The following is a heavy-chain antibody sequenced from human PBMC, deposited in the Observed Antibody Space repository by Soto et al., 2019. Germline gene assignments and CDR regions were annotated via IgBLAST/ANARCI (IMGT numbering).Heavy chain of an antibody. J-gene: IGHJ4*02. CDR2: ISAHNGNT. CDR3: ARGRYGDY. D-gene: IGHD1-1*01. CDR1: GYAFTTYG. V-gene: IGHV1-18*01. Sequence: QVHLVQSGAEVKKPGASVKVYCQGSGYAFTTYGITWVRQAPGQGLEWMGWISAHNGNTNYAQKLQGRVTVTRDTSTSTAYMELRSLRYDDTAVYYCARGRYGDYWGQGARVTVSS.